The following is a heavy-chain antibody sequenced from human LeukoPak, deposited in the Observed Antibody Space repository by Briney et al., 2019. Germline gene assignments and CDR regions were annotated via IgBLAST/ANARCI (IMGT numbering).Heavy chain of an antibody. CDR3: ARGQWFRAF. Sequence: SETLSLTCAVYGGSFSGYYWTWIRQTPGKGLEWIGEIHYSGSATYNPSLESRVTISVDTSKNQFSLTMNSVTAADTAVYYCARGQWFRAFWSRGTPVTVSS. CDR2: IHYSGSA. V-gene: IGHV4-34*01. D-gene: IGHD3-10*01. J-gene: IGHJ4*02. CDR1: GGSFSGYY.